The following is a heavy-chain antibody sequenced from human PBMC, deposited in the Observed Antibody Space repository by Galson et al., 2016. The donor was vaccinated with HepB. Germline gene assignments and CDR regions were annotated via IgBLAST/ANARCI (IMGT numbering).Heavy chain of an antibody. CDR1: GFTFSKHG. J-gene: IGHJ4*02. CDR3: ARDPGLSVAGTGLDY. D-gene: IGHD6-19*01. V-gene: IGHV3-30*03. CDR2: ISSDGSLT. Sequence: SLRLSCAASGFTFSKHGIHWVRQAPGKGLEWVAVISSDGSLTYYVDSVKGRFTVSRDNSKNILYLQMNSLRIEDTAVYYCARDPGLSVAGTGLDYWGQGTLVTVSS.